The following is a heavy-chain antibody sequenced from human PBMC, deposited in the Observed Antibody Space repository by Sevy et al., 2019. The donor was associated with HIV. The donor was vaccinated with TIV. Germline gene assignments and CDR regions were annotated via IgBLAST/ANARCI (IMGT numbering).Heavy chain of an antibody. CDR3: AGDYYDSKGMDV. Sequence: GGSLRLSCAASGFSFSNYWMHWVRQAPGKGLVWVSRINNDGSTTSYADSVKGRFTISRDNAKNTLYLQMNSRRAEDTAVYYCAGDYYDSKGMDVWGQGTTVTVSS. V-gene: IGHV3-74*01. J-gene: IGHJ6*02. CDR1: GFSFSNYW. CDR2: INNDGSTT. D-gene: IGHD3-22*01.